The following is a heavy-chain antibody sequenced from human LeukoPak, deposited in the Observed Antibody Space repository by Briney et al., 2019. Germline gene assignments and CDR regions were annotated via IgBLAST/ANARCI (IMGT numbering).Heavy chain of an antibody. CDR1: GFTLTDYS. Sequence: GGSLRLSCAASGFTLTDYSMNWVRQAPGKGLEWVSSISSSSNYIYYADSVKGRFTISRDNAKNPLYLQMNSLRAEDTAVYYCARAQWLNDAFDIWGQGTMVTVSS. V-gene: IGHV3-21*01. J-gene: IGHJ3*02. CDR2: ISSSSNYI. D-gene: IGHD6-19*01. CDR3: ARAQWLNDAFDI.